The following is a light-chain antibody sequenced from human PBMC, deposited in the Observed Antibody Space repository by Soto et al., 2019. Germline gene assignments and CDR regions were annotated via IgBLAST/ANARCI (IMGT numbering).Light chain of an antibody. Sequence: DIVMTQSPDSLAVSLGERATINCKSSQSVLYSSNNKNYLAWYQQKPGQPPKLLIYWASTRESGVPDRFSGSGYGTDFTLTISSLQAEDVAVYYCKQYYSTPPLTFGGGTKVEIK. CDR3: KQYYSTPPLT. V-gene: IGKV4-1*01. CDR2: WAS. CDR1: QSVLYSSNNKNY. J-gene: IGKJ4*01.